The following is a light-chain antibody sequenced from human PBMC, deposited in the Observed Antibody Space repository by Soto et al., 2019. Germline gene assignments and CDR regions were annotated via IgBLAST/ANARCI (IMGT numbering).Light chain of an antibody. CDR1: SSDVGSYNL. CDR2: EGS. CDR3: CSYADSSTYVV. V-gene: IGLV2-23*01. Sequence: QSALTQPASVSGSTGQSITISCTGTSSDVGSYNLVSWYQQQPGRARKLTIYEGSMRPSGGSNRFSGSKSGNTASLTISGLQAEDEAYYYCCSYADSSTYVVFGGGTKVTVL. J-gene: IGLJ2*01.